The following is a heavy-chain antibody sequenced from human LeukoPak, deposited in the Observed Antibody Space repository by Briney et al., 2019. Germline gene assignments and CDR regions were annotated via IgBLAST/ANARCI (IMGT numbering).Heavy chain of an antibody. D-gene: IGHD5-18*01. CDR1: GGSINNDY. Sequence: PSETLSLTCTVSGGSINNDYWSWNRQLPGKGLEWIGQFYNSGSPNYNPSLKSRVAISVDATKNQFSLKLTSVTAADTAVYYCARQSGYSSGNYYFDYWGPGALVTVSS. CDR2: FYNSGSP. CDR3: ARQSGYSSGNYYFDY. V-gene: IGHV4-59*01. J-gene: IGHJ4*02.